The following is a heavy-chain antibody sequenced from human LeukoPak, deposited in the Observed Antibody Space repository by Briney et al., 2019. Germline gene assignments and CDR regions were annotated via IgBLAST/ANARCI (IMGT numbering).Heavy chain of an antibody. CDR2: INHGGST. CDR3: ANAADYYGVDV. D-gene: IGHD6-25*01. Sequence: NPSGTLSLTCAVYGGSFSGFSWSWIRRPPGKGLEWIGEINHGGSTNYNPSLKSRVSISVDTSKNQFSLKLNSVTAADTAVYYCANAADYYGVDVWGQGTTVTVSS. CDR1: GGSFSGFS. J-gene: IGHJ6*02. V-gene: IGHV4-34*01.